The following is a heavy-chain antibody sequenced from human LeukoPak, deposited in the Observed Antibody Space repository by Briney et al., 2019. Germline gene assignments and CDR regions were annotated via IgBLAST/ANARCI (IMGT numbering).Heavy chain of an antibody. J-gene: IGHJ4*02. D-gene: IGHD4/OR15-4a*01. CDR1: GFTFSSYW. Sequence: PGGSLRLSCAASGFTFSSYWMHWVRQAPGKGLEWVSGINWNGGSTAYADSMRGRFTISRDNAKNSLYLQMNSLRAEDTAVYYCARRAGAYSHPYDYWGQGTLVTVSS. CDR2: INWNGGST. CDR3: ARRAGAYSHPYDY. V-gene: IGHV3-20*04.